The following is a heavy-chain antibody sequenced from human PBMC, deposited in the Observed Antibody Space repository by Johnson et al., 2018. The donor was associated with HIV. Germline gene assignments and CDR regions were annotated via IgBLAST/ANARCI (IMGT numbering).Heavy chain of an antibody. CDR1: GFTFSSYA. D-gene: IGHD4-23*01. Sequence: QMLLVESGGGVVQPGRSLRLSCAASGFTFSSYAMHWVRQAPGKGLEWVAVISYDGSNKFYADSVKGRFTISRDNSKNTLYIQMNSLRTEDTAMYYCARERGYFGNPAFDIWGQGTMVTVSS. J-gene: IGHJ3*02. V-gene: IGHV3-30-3*01. CDR3: ARERGYFGNPAFDI. CDR2: ISYDGSNK.